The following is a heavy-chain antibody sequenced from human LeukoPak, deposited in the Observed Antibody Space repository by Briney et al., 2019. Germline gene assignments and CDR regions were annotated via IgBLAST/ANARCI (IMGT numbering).Heavy chain of an antibody. CDR1: GFTHRRYA. Sequence: GGGLSLSRAASGFTHRRYAMRWVRQPRGRGLEGVSAISGSGYSTYYAGPVKGRFTISRDNSKNTLYLQMNSLSAEDTAVYYCAKEFDIVLKGVMDVWGQGTTVTVSS. V-gene: IGHV3-23*01. D-gene: IGHD2-8*01. CDR3: AKEFDIVLKGVMDV. J-gene: IGHJ6*02. CDR2: ISGSGYST.